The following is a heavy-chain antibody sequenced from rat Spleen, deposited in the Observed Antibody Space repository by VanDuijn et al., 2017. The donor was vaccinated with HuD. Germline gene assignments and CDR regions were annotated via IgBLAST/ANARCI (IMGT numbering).Heavy chain of an antibody. J-gene: IGHJ2*01. V-gene: IGHV5-25*01. CDR3: ARWYFDY. CDR2: ISYNGGST. Sequence: EVQLVESGGGLVQPGRSMKLSCVASGFTFSNCDMAWVRQAPKKGLEWVAYISYNGGSTYYRDSVKGRFTISRDNAKSSLYLQMDSLRSEDTATYYCARWYFDYWGQGVMVTVSS. CDR1: GFTFSNCD.